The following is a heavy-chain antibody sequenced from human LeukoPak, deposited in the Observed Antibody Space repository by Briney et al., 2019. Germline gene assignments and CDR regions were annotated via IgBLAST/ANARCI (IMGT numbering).Heavy chain of an antibody. J-gene: IGHJ4*02. V-gene: IGHV1-18*01. D-gene: IGHD3-10*01. Sequence: ASVKVSCKASGYTLTSYGISWVRQAPGQGLEWMGWISAYNGNTNYAQKLQGRVTMTTDTSTSTAYMELRSLRSDDTAVYYCAREPYLWFGELFDYWGQGTLVTVSS. CDR2: ISAYNGNT. CDR1: GYTLTSYG. CDR3: AREPYLWFGELFDY.